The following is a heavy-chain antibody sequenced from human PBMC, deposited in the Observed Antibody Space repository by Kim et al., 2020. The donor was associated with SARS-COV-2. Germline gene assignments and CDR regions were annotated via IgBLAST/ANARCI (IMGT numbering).Heavy chain of an antibody. Sequence: GGSLRLSCATSGFTFSNAWMSWVRQAPGKGLEWVGRIKSKTDGGTTDYAAPVKGRFTISRDDSKNTLYLQMNSLKTEDTAVYYCTTDGLALEGCSSTSCYYYYGMDVWGQGTTVTVSS. J-gene: IGHJ6*02. CDR3: TTDGLALEGCSSTSCYYYYGMDV. D-gene: IGHD2-2*01. CDR1: GFTFSNAW. CDR2: IKSKTDGGTT. V-gene: IGHV3-15*01.